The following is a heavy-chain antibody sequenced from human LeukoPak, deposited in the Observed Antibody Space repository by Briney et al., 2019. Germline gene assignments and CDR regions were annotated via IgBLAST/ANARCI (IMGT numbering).Heavy chain of an antibody. V-gene: IGHV1-8*03. CDR3: ARQEWEAFKLYGMDV. CDR1: GYTFTSYD. D-gene: IGHD1-26*01. CDR2: MNPNSGNT. J-gene: IGHJ6*02. Sequence: GASVKVSCKASGYTFTSYDINWVRQATGQGLEWMGWMNPNSGNTGYAQKFQGRVTITRNTSISTAYMELSSLRSEDTAVYYCARQEWEAFKLYGMDVWGQGTTVTVSS.